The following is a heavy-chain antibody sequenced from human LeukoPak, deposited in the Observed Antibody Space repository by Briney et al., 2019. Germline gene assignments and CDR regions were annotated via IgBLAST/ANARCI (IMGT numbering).Heavy chain of an antibody. Sequence: AASVKVSCKASGYTLTRYGISWVRQAPGQGLEWMGWLSAYNGNPNYAQKLQDRVTMTTDTSTSTAYMELRSLRSDDTAVYYCARVYNNGYFDYWGQGTLVTVSS. J-gene: IGHJ4*02. CDR3: ARVYNNGYFDY. D-gene: IGHD3-10*01. V-gene: IGHV1-18*01. CDR1: GYTLTRYG. CDR2: LSAYNGNP.